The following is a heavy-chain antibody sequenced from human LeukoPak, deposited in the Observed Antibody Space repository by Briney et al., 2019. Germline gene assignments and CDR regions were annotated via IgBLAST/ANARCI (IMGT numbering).Heavy chain of an antibody. CDR2: INHSGST. CDR1: GGSFSGYY. CDR3: AMHRTDYDILTDY. J-gene: IGHJ4*02. D-gene: IGHD3-9*01. V-gene: IGHV4-34*01. Sequence: SETLSLTCAVYGGSFSGYYWSLIRQPPGKGLEWIGEINHSGSTNYNPSLKSRVTISVDTSKNQFSLKLSSVTAADTAVYYCAMHRTDYDILTDYWGQGTLVTVSS.